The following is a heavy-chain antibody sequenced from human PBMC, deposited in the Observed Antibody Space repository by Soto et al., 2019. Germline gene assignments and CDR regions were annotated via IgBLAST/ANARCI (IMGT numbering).Heavy chain of an antibody. V-gene: IGHV3-21*04. CDR3: ARTRMTDEAFDI. J-gene: IGHJ3*02. CDR2: ISSGSRYI. D-gene: IGHD2-21*02. CDR1: GFTFSAFS. Sequence: LRLSCAASGFTFSAFSMNWIRQAPGKGLEWVSSISSGSRYIYYADSVKGRFTTSRDNAKNTLYLQMNSLRAEDTAVYYCARTRMTDEAFDIWGQGTMVT.